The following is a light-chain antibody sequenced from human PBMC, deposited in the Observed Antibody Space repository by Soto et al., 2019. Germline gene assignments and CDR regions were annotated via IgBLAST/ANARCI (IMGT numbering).Light chain of an antibody. J-gene: IGLJ2*01. V-gene: IGLV1-51*01. CDR3: ATWDTSLSAVV. Sequence: QSVLTQPPSVSAAPGQKVTISSAGSNSNIGNNYVSWYQHLPGTAPKLLIYDNNERPSGIPDRFSGSKSGTSATLGITGLQSGDEADYYCATWDTSLSAVVFGGGTKLTVL. CDR1: NSNIGNNY. CDR2: DNN.